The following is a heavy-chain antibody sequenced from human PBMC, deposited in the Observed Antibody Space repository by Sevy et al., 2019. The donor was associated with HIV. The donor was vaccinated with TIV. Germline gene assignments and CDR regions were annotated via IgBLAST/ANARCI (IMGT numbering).Heavy chain of an antibody. CDR1: GFTFGDYA. J-gene: IGHJ4*02. V-gene: IGHV3-49*03. D-gene: IGHD5-12*01. CDR3: TRALATADTPEYYFDY. CDR2: IRRNSHEPYGGTT. Sequence: GGSLRLSCTSSGFTFGDYAMSWFRQALGKGLEWVAFIRRNSHEPYGGTTEYAASVKVRFTISRDDSKDIAYLQMNSLNTEDTAVYYCTRALATADTPEYYFDYWGQGILVTVSS.